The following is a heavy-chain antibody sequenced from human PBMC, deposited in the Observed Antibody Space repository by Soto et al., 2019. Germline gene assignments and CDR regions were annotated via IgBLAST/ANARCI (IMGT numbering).Heavy chain of an antibody. CDR2: IYYNGRT. CDR1: GGSVSSGSYY. CDR3: ERGGAYCGVDCSPHYLDY. J-gene: IGHJ4*01. Sequence: QVQLQESGPGLVKPSETLSLTCTVSGGSVSSGSYYWSWIRQPPGKGLEWIGYIYYNGRTNYNPSLKSRVTLSADTYKNHFSLKLNSVTAADTAVYSCERGGAYCGVDCSPHYLDYWGHGTLVTVSS. D-gene: IGHD2-21*02. V-gene: IGHV4-61*03.